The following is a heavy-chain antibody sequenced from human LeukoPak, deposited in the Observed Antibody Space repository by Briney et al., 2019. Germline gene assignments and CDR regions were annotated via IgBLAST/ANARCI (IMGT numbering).Heavy chain of an antibody. CDR1: VYTFTGYY. V-gene: IGHV1-2*02. CDR2: INPNSGGT. CDR3: ARDRAYDILTGYYGTQSEIYYFDS. Sequence: ASVKVSCKSSVYTFTGYYMHWVQQAPGQGLEWMGWINPNSGGTNYAQKFQDRVTNTRDTSIITAYRALSRMRSDDTAVFYCARDRAYDILTGYYGTQSEIYYFDSWGQGTLVTVSS. D-gene: IGHD3-9*01. J-gene: IGHJ4*02.